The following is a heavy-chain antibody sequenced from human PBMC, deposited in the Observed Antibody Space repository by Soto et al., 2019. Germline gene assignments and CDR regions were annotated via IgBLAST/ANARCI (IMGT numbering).Heavy chain of an antibody. J-gene: IGHJ4*02. V-gene: IGHV1-69*01. CDR2: IIPIFGTA. CDR1: GGTFSSYA. Sequence: VQLVQSGAEVKKPGSSVKVSCKASGGTFSSYAISWVRQAPGQGLEWMGGIIPIFGTANYAQKFQGRVTITADESTSTAYMELSSLRSEDTAVYYCARDYSRDCSSTSCPPNFDYWGQGTLVTVSS. D-gene: IGHD2-2*01. CDR3: ARDYSRDCSSTSCPPNFDY.